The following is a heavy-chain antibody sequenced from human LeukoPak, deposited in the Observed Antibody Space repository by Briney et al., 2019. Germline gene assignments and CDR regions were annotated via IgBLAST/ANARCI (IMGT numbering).Heavy chain of an antibody. D-gene: IGHD1-26*01. CDR3: ASDGGSYYIGNWFDP. V-gene: IGHV3-11*01. CDR2: ISISSTTI. CDR1: GFSFSDYY. Sequence: GGSLRLSCAASGFSFSDYYMSWIRQAPGRGLEWLSYISISSTTIYYADSVKGRFTISRDNAKNSLYLQMNSLRGDDTAVYYCASDGGSYYIGNWFDPWGQGTLVTVSS. J-gene: IGHJ5*02.